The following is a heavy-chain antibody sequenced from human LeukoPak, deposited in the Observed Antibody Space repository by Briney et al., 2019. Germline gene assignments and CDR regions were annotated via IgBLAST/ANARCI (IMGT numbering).Heavy chain of an antibody. Sequence: SVKVSCKASGGTFSSYTISWGRQTPGQALEWMGRIIPILGIENYAQKFQGRVTVTADKSTSTAYMELSSLRSEDTAVYYCASRPTYGGNAHRHHDYWGQGTLVTVSS. V-gene: IGHV1-69*02. CDR1: GGTFSSYT. CDR2: IIPILGIE. D-gene: IGHD4-23*01. J-gene: IGHJ4*02. CDR3: ASRPTYGGNAHRHHDY.